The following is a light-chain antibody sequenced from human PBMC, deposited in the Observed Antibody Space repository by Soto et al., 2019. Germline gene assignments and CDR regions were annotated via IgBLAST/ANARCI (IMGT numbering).Light chain of an antibody. CDR3: CSYAGSFTGV. CDR1: SSDVGGYNF. CDR2: DVS. Sequence: QSVLTQPRSVSGSPGQSVTISCTGTSSDVGGYNFVSWCQHHPGKAPKLMIYDVSLRPSGVPDRFSGSKSGNTASLTISGLQAEDEADYYCCSYAGSFTGVFGGGTKLTVL. J-gene: IGLJ3*02. V-gene: IGLV2-11*01.